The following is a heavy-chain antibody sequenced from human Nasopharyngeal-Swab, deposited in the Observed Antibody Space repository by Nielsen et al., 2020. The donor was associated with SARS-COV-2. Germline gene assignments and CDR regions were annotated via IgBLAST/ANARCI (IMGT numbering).Heavy chain of an antibody. D-gene: IGHD1-7*01. CDR2: VHHSGST. Sequence: SETLSLTCAVSGGSISSHDWWSWVRQPPGKGLEWIGEVHHSGSTNYNPSLKSRVTISVDTSKNQFSLKLSSVTAADTAVYYCARGVGVDWNYSWFDPWGQGTLVTVSS. J-gene: IGHJ5*02. CDR3: ARGVGVDWNYSWFDP. CDR1: GGSISSHDW. V-gene: IGHV4-4*02.